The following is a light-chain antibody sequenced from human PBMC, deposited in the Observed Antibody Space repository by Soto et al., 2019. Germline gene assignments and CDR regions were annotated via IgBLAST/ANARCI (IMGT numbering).Light chain of an antibody. CDR2: AAS. V-gene: IGKV1-8*01. CDR3: QQYYSYPAIT. J-gene: IGKJ5*01. Sequence: IQLTQSPSSFSASTGDRVTITCRASQGISSYLAWYQQKPGKAPKLLIYAASTLQSGVPSRFSGSGSGTDFTLTISCLQSEDFATYYCQQYYSYPAITFGQGTDWRL. CDR1: QGISSY.